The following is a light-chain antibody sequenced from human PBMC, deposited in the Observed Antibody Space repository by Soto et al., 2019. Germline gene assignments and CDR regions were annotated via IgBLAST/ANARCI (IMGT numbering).Light chain of an antibody. CDR2: EVS. CDR3: SSYTSSSLWV. Sequence: QSVLTQPASVSGSPGQSTTISCTGTSSDVGGYNYVSWYQQHPGKAPKLMIYEVSNRPSGVSNRFSGSKSGNTASLTISGLQAEDEADYYCSSYTSSSLWVFGTGTKVTVL. V-gene: IGLV2-14*01. CDR1: SSDVGGYNY. J-gene: IGLJ1*01.